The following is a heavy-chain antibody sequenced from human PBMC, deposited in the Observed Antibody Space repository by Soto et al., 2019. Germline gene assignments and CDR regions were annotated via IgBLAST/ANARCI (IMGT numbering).Heavy chain of an antibody. J-gene: IGHJ6*02. CDR1: GYTFTSYY. CDR2: INPSGGST. V-gene: IGHV1-46*01. D-gene: IGHD6-19*01. CDR3: ARAQQWLVLYYYYYGMDV. Sequence: ASVKVSCKASGYTFTSYYMHWVRQAPGQGLEWMGIINPSGGSTSYAQKFQGRVTMTRDTSTSTVYMELSSLRSEDTAVYYCARAQQWLVLYYYYYGMDVWGQGTTVTVSS.